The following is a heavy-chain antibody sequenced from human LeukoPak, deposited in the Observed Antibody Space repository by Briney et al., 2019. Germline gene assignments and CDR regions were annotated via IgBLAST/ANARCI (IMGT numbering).Heavy chain of an antibody. V-gene: IGHV4-61*02. CDR3: AREPGYCSGGSCYSGHFQH. CDR1: GGSLSSGSYY. Sequence: PSQTLSLTCTVSGGSLSSGSYYWSWIWQPAGKGLEWIGRIYTSGSTNYNPSLKSRVTISVDTSKNQFSLKLSSVTAADTAVYYCAREPGYCSGGSCYSGHFQHWGQGTLVTVSS. CDR2: IYTSGST. J-gene: IGHJ1*01. D-gene: IGHD2-15*01.